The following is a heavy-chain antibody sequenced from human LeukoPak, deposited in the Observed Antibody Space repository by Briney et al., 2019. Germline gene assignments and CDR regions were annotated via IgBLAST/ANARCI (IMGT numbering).Heavy chain of an antibody. D-gene: IGHD4-23*01. CDR3: ARDRSRMTTVAHGDY. V-gene: IGHV1-69*05. Sequence: SVKVSCKASGGTFSSYAISWVRQAPGQGLEWMGGIIPIFGTANYAQKFQGRVTITTDESTSTAYMALSSLRSEDTAVYYCARDRSRMTTVAHGDYWGQGTLVTVSS. CDR1: GGTFSSYA. CDR2: IIPIFGTA. J-gene: IGHJ4*02.